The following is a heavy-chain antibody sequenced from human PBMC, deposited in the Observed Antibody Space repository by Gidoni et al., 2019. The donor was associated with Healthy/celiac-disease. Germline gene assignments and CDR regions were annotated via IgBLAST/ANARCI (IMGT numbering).Heavy chain of an antibody. CDR2: ISSSSSTI. Sequence: EVQLVESGGGLVQPGGSLRLSCAASGFTFSSYSMKGVRQAPGKGLEWVSYISSSSSTIYYADSVKGRFTISRDNAKNSLYRQMNSLRDEDTAVYYCAREARIAVAASGWCDPWGQGTLVTVSS. CDR1: GFTFSSYS. D-gene: IGHD6-19*01. J-gene: IGHJ5*02. CDR3: AREARIAVAASGWCDP. V-gene: IGHV3-48*02.